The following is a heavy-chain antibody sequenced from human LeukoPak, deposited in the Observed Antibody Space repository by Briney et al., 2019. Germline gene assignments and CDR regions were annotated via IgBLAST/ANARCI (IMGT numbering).Heavy chain of an antibody. J-gene: IGHJ6*03. CDR1: GFIFSDYY. CDR2: IKGTGLTT. CDR3: ARAGELRYMDV. D-gene: IGHD3-16*01. V-gene: IGHV3-11*04. Sequence: GGSLRLSCAASGFIFSDYYMAWIRQAPGKGLEWISTIKGTGLTTYYADSVKGRVTISRDNDKNSLFLQMSSLRADDTAIYYCARAGELRYMDVWGKGTTVTVS.